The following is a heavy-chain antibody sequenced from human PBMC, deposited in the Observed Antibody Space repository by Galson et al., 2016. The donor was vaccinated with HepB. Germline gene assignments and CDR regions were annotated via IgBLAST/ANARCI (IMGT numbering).Heavy chain of an antibody. Sequence: SVKVSCKASGYTFSSYHIHWVRQAPGQGLEWMGLIIPSDGSTAYAQKFQGRVTMTSDTSTSQVYMELSSLTSEDTAVYYCAREDGYYYDSRGPRGRYFDYWGQGTLVTVSS. J-gene: IGHJ4*02. CDR1: GYTFSSYH. V-gene: IGHV1-46*01. D-gene: IGHD3-22*01. CDR3: AREDGYYYDSRGPRGRYFDY. CDR2: IIPSDGST.